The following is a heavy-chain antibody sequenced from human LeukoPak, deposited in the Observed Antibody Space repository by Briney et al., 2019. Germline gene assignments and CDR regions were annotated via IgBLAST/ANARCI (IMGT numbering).Heavy chain of an antibody. CDR3: ARFYYGGNSYFDY. Sequence: SVKVSCKASGGTFSSYAISWVRQAPGQGLEWIGRIIPILGIANYAQKFQGRVTITADKSTSTAYMELSSLRSEDTAVYYCARFYYGGNSYFDYWGQGTLVTVSS. CDR1: GGTFSSYA. V-gene: IGHV1-69*04. J-gene: IGHJ4*02. D-gene: IGHD4-23*01. CDR2: IIPILGIA.